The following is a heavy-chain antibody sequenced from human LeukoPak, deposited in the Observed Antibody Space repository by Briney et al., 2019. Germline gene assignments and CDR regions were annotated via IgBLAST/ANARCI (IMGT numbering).Heavy chain of an antibody. CDR1: GFTFSRYG. J-gene: IGHJ6*02. V-gene: IGHV3-64D*09. CDR2: LVNNGDST. D-gene: IGHD3-22*01. Sequence: GGSLRLSCSASGFTFSRYGMHWVRQAPGKGLEYVSALVNNGDSTYYADSVKGRFTISRDNAKNTLYLQMSSLRPDDTAVYYCVNPGWYYDSSGYSYYYGMDVWGQGTTVTVSS. CDR3: VNPGWYYDSSGYSYYYGMDV.